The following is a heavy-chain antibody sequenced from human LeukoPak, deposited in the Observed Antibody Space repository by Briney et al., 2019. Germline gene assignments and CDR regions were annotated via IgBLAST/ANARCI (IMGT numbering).Heavy chain of an antibody. V-gene: IGHV3-30*03. Sequence: GGSLRLSCAASGFTFSIYGMHWVRQAPGKGLEWVAAIIYDGSNKYYADSVKGRFTISRDNSKNSLYLQMKSLRAEDTALYYCARRGYHDYSGFDYWGQGTLVTVSS. CDR3: ARRGYHDYSGFDY. CDR2: IIYDGSNK. CDR1: GFTFSIYG. J-gene: IGHJ4*02. D-gene: IGHD1-26*01.